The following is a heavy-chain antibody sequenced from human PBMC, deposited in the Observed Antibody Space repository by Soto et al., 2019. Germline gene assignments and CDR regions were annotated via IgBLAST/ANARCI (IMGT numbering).Heavy chain of an antibody. D-gene: IGHD6-6*01. CDR2: IKNKANSYGT. V-gene: IGHV3-72*01. CDR3: ARVGLSSANMRNRRHDH. J-gene: IGHJ4*02. Sequence: EVQLVESGGALVQPGGSLRLSCAASGFTFSDHYMAWIRQSPGKGLEWVGRIKNKANSYGTEYAASVKGRFSISRDDSKNSLYLQMKSLEPEDAAVYYCARVGLSSANMRNRRHDHWGQGTLVTVSS. CDR1: GFTFSDHY.